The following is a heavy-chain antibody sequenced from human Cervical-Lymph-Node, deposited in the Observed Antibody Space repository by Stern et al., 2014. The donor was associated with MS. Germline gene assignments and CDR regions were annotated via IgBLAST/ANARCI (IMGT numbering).Heavy chain of an antibody. CDR1: GFTVSRDY. D-gene: IGHD1-1*01. J-gene: IGHJ4*02. V-gene: IGHV3-53*01. Sequence: EVQLEESGGGVIQPGGSLRLSCTASGFTVSRDYMTWVRQAPGKGLEWVSLITNVGSTFYTDSVKGRFTISRGDSKNTVYLHMTSLRAEDTAMYYCARDTSSPERSDWWGQGTLVTVSS. CDR2: ITNVGST. CDR3: ARDTSSPERSDW.